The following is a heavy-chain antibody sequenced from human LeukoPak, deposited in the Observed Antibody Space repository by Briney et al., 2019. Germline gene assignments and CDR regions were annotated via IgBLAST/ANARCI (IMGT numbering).Heavy chain of an antibody. CDR3: AKGGSGWFLYYFDY. J-gene: IGHJ4*02. Sequence: GGSLRLSCAASGFTLDDYVMHWVRQAPGKGLEWVSAISGSGGSTYYADSVKARFTITRDNSKNTLYLQMNSLRAEDTAVYYCAKGGSGWFLYYFDYWGQGTLVTVSS. CDR1: GFTLDDYV. D-gene: IGHD6-19*01. V-gene: IGHV3-23*01. CDR2: ISGSGGST.